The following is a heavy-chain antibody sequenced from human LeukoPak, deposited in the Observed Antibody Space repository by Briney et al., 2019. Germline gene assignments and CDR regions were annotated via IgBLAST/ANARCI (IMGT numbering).Heavy chain of an antibody. CDR1: GFTFSSYG. V-gene: IGHV3-30*02. CDR3: AKDGYYDFCSGYYEDY. D-gene: IGHD3-3*01. Sequence: GGSLRLSCAASGFTFSSYGMHWVRQAPGKGLEWVAFIRYDGSNKYYADSVKGRFTISRDNSKNTLYLQMNSLRAEDTAVYYCAKDGYYDFCSGYYEDYWGQGTLVTVSS. J-gene: IGHJ4*02. CDR2: IRYDGSNK.